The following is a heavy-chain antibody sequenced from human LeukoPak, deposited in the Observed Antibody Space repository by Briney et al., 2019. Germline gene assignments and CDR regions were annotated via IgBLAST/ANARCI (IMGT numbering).Heavy chain of an antibody. V-gene: IGHV4-38-2*02. CDR1: GYSISSGYY. CDR3: ASLWFGEPSYYYYMDV. CDR2: IYHSGST. Sequence: SETLSLTCTVSGYSISSGYYWGWIRQPPGKGLEWIGSIYHSGSTYYNPSLKSRVTISVDTSKNQFSLKLSSVTAADTAVYYCASLWFGEPSYYYYMDVWGKGTTVTVSS. J-gene: IGHJ6*03. D-gene: IGHD3-10*01.